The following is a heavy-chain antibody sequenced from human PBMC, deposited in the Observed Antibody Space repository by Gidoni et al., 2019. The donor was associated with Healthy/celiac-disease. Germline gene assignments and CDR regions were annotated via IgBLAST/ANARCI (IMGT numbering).Heavy chain of an antibody. CDR1: VFSLSTSGVG. D-gene: IGHD3-10*01. Sequence: QITLKESGPTLVKPTQTLTLTCTFSVFSLSTSGVGVGWIRQPPGKALEWLALIYWDDDNRYSPSLKSRLTITKDTSKNQVVLTMTNMDPVDTATYYCAHKKLYYYGMDVWGQGTTVTASS. V-gene: IGHV2-5*02. J-gene: IGHJ6*02. CDR2: IYWDDDN. CDR3: AHKKLYYYGMDV.